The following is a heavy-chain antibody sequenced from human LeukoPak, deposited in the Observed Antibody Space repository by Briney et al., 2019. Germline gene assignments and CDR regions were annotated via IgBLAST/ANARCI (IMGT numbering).Heavy chain of an antibody. CDR2: INHSGYT. D-gene: IGHD6-19*01. Sequence: SETLSLTCAVSGVPFSNYYWSGVRQSPRQGLEWIGEINHSGYTNYNPSLKSRVTMSIDTSKNQFYLMLTSVTAADTGVYYCTRAVAGHPDWGQGTLVTVSP. CDR3: TRAVAGHPD. J-gene: IGHJ4*02. CDR1: GVPFSNYY. V-gene: IGHV4-34*01.